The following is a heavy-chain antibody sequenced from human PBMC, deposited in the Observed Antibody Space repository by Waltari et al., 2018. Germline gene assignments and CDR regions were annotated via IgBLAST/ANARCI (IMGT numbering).Heavy chain of an antibody. CDR2: ISGSGGST. D-gene: IGHD3-9*01. J-gene: IGHJ4*02. CDR1: GFTFSSYA. CDR3: AKDTPHILTGYNDY. V-gene: IGHV3-23*01. Sequence: EVQLLESGGGLVQPGGSLRLSCAASGFTFSSYAMSWVRKAPGKGTEWVSAISGSGGSTYYADSVKGRFTISRDNSKNTLYLQMNSLRAEDTAVYYCAKDTPHILTGYNDYWGQGTLVTVSS.